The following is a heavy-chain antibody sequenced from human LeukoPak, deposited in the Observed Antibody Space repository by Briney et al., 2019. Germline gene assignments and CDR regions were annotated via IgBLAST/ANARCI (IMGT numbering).Heavy chain of an antibody. Sequence: SETLSLTCTVSDYSISGGYYWAWIRQPPGKGLEWIANIYHSGRTYYNPSLQSRVTISVDTSKNQFSLKLSSVTAADTAVYYCARGANRVVVRRFDPWGQGTLVTVSS. CDR2: IYHSGRT. CDR1: DYSISGGYY. V-gene: IGHV4-38-2*02. J-gene: IGHJ5*02. CDR3: ARGANRVVVRRFDP. D-gene: IGHD2-8*01.